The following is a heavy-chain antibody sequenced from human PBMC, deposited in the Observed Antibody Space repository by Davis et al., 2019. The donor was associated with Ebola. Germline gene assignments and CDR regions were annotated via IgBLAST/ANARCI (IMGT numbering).Heavy chain of an antibody. V-gene: IGHV3-30*02. J-gene: IGHJ4*02. D-gene: IGHD7-27*01. CDR1: VFTFKSRG. CDR2: VHFDGSIT. CDR3: VKDLLWGFDY. Sequence: PGGSLRLSCAASVFTFKSRGMHWVRQAPDKGLEWLAYVHFDGSITRYADSVKGRFTISRDNSKDTLYLQMNSLRGEDTAVYYCVKDLLWGFDYWGQGTLVTVSS.